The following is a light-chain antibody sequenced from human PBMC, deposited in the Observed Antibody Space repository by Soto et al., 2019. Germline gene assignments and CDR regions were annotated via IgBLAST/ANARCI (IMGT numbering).Light chain of an antibody. CDR2: DND. J-gene: IGLJ1*01. Sequence: QSVLAQPPSVSAAPGQKVTISCSGSDSNIGRYFVSWYQQFPGTAPKLLIYDNDKRPSGIPDRFSGSKSGASATLGITGLQTGDEADYYCGTWGSSLSAGVFGSGTKVTV. CDR1: DSNIGRYF. CDR3: GTWGSSLSAGV. V-gene: IGLV1-51*01.